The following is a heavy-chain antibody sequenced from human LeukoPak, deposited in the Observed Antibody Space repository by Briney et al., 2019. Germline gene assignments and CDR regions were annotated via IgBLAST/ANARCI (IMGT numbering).Heavy chain of an antibody. CDR1: GGSISSYY. D-gene: IGHD1-14*01. CDR3: ARAEPFVHAFDI. Sequence: SETLSLTCTVSGGSISSYYWSWIRQPPGKGLEWIGYIYYSGSTNYNPSLKSRVTISVDTSKNQFSLKLSSVTAADTAVYYCARAEPFVHAFDIRGQGTMVTVSS. J-gene: IGHJ3*02. CDR2: IYYSGST. V-gene: IGHV4-59*01.